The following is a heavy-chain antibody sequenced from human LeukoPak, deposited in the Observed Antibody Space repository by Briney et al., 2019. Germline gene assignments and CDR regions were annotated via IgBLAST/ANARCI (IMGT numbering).Heavy chain of an antibody. CDR2: IYSGGST. J-gene: IGHJ4*02. D-gene: IGHD3-16*01. CDR3: AKDRNMITFGGVMY. V-gene: IGHV3-66*01. CDR1: GFTVSSNY. Sequence: GGSLRLSCAASGFTVSSNYMSWVRQAPGKGLEWVSVIYSGGSTYYADSVKGRFTISRDNSKNTLYLQMNSLRAEDTAVYYCAKDRNMITFGGVMYWGQGTLVTVSS.